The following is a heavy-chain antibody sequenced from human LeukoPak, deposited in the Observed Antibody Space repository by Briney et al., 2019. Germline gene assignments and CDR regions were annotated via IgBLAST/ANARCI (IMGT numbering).Heavy chain of an antibody. Sequence: SETLSLTCAVYGGSFSGYYWSWIRQPPGKGLEWIGEINHSGSTNYNPSLKSRVTISVDTSKNQFSLKLSSVTAADTAVYYCHIAVAGNPAPGPQEGDYWGQGTLVTVSS. CDR3: HIAVAGNPAPGPQEGDY. J-gene: IGHJ4*02. CDR1: GGSFSGYY. D-gene: IGHD6-19*01. CDR2: INHSGST. V-gene: IGHV4-34*01.